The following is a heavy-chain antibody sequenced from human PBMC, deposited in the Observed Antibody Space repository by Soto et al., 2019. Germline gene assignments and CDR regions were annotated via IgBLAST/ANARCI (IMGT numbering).Heavy chain of an antibody. Sequence: ASVKVSCKVSGYTLTEFSMHSVRQTNGKGLEWMGGFDPEDGETIYAQKLQGRVTMTEDTSTDTAYMELSSLRSEDTAVYYCATVVYDYVWGSYPFEYWGQGTLVTVSS. J-gene: IGHJ4*02. V-gene: IGHV1-24*01. CDR2: FDPEDGET. D-gene: IGHD3-16*02. CDR1: GYTLTEFS. CDR3: ATVVYDYVWGSYPFEY.